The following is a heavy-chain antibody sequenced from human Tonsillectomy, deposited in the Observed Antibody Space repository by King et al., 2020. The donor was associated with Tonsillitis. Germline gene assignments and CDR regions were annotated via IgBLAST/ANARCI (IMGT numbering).Heavy chain of an antibody. D-gene: IGHD3-3*01. CDR3: ARGDFLEWLGSTMDV. V-gene: IGHV3-30-3*01. CDR1: GFTFSSHV. J-gene: IGHJ6*02. CDR2: ISYDGYNK. Sequence: VQLVESGGGVVQPGRSLRLSCEASGFTFSSHVMHWVRQAPGKGLEWVAVISYDGYNKFYADSVKGRFTISRDNSKNTLYLQMNSLRAEDTAVYNCARGDFLEWLGSTMDVWGQGTTVTVSS.